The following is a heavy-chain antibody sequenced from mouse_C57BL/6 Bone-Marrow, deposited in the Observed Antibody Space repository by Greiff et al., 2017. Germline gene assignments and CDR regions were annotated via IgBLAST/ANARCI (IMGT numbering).Heavy chain of an antibody. V-gene: IGHV10-1*01. CDR1: GFSFNTYA. J-gene: IGHJ1*03. CDR3: VRHGDWYFDV. CDR2: IRSKSNNYAT. Sequence: EVQRVESGGGLVQPKGSLKLSCAASGFSFNTYAMNWVRQAPGKGLEWVARIRSKSNNYATYYADSVKDRFTISRDDSESMLFLQMNNLQTEDTAMYYCVRHGDWYFDVWGTGTTVTVTS.